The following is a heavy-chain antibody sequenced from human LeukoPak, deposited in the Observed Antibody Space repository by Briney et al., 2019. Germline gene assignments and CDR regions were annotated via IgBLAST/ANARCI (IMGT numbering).Heavy chain of an antibody. D-gene: IGHD2-15*01. CDR1: GFTFRNYG. CDR3: ARDRDSCSGGSCYPTVTVTTYFDY. J-gene: IGHJ4*02. Sequence: GGSLRLSCAASGFTFRNYGMHWVRQAPGKGLAWVAFIRNDGSNKYYADSVKGRFTISRDNSKNTLYLQMNSLRAEDTAVYYCARDRDSCSGGSCYPTVTVTTYFDYWGQGTLVTVSS. CDR2: IRNDGSNK. V-gene: IGHV3-30*02.